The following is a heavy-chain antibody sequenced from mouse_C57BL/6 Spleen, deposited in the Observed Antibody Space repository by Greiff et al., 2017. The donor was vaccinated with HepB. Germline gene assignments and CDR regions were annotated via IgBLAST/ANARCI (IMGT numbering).Heavy chain of an antibody. CDR2: IDPEDGET. CDR3: ALITTVVAPLFDY. CDR1: GFNIKDYY. Sequence: VQLQQSGAELVKPGASVKLSCTASGFNIKDYYMHWVKQRTEQGLEWIGRIDPEDGETKYAPKFQGKATITADTSSNTAYLRLSSLTSEDTAVYYCALITTVVAPLFDYWGQGTTLTVSS. J-gene: IGHJ2*01. D-gene: IGHD1-1*01. V-gene: IGHV14-2*01.